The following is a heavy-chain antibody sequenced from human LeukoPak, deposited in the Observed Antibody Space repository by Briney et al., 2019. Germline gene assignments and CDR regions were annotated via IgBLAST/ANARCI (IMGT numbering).Heavy chain of an antibody. CDR1: GVSITNYY. CDR2: IYYSGST. J-gene: IGHJ4*02. D-gene: IGHD2/OR15-2a*01. V-gene: IGHV4-59*05. Sequence: SETLSLTCTVSGVSITNYYWSWVRQPPGKGLEWIGSIYYSGSTYYNPSLKSRVTISVDTSKNQFSLKLSSVTAADTAVYYCARHVGLRECVDYWGQGTLVTVSS. CDR3: ARHVGLRECVDY.